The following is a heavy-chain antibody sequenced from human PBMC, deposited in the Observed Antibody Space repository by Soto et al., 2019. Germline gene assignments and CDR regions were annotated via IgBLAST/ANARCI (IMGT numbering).Heavy chain of an antibody. V-gene: IGHV3-48*02. CDR3: AGGPPPIKGAFDI. Sequence: GGSLRLSCAASGFTFSSYSMNWVRQAPGKGLEWVSYISSSSSTIYYADSVKGRFTISRDNAKNSLYLQMNSLRDEDTAVYYCAGGPPPIKGAFDIWGQGTMVTVSS. CDR2: ISSSSSTI. CDR1: GFTFSSYS. J-gene: IGHJ3*02.